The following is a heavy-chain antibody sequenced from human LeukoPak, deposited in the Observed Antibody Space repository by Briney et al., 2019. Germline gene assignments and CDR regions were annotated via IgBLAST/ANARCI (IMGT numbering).Heavy chain of an antibody. J-gene: IGHJ4*02. CDR2: IHYSGST. D-gene: IGHD2/OR15-2a*01. CDR3: AGDISVSWVYF. Sequence: PSETLSLTCTVSGDSISSYYWNWIRQSPGKGLEWIGYIHYSGSTNYNPSLKSRLIISLDTSKNQFSLKLSSVTAADTAVYYCAGDISVSWVYFWGQGTLVTVSS. V-gene: IGHV4-59*01. CDR1: GDSISSYY.